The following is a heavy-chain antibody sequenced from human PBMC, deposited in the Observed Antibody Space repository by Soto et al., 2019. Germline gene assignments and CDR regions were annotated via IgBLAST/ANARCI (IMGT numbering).Heavy chain of an antibody. CDR2: IIPIFGTA. V-gene: IGHV1-69*01. CDR3: ATSWEAAATDY. J-gene: IGHJ4*02. CDR1: GGTFSSYA. Sequence: QVQLVQSGAEVKKPGSSVKVSCKASGGTFSSYAISWVRQAPGQGLEWMGGIIPIFGTANYAQKFQGRVTTIADESTSTAYMEVSRLRSYDTSVYYRATSWEAAATDYWCQGTLVSASS. D-gene: IGHD1-26*01.